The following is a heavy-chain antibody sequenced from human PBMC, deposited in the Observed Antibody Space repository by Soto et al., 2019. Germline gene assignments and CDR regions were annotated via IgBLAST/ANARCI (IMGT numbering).Heavy chain of an antibody. CDR1: GGSISSSSYY. J-gene: IGHJ5*02. Sequence: SETLSLTCTVSGGSISSSSYYWGWIRQPPGKGLEWIGSIYYSGSTYYNPSLKSRVTISVDTSKNQFSLKLSSVTAADTAVYYCARHRWGDYGDYGLVNNWFDPWGQGTLVTVSS. V-gene: IGHV4-39*01. CDR2: IYYSGST. CDR3: ARHRWGDYGDYGLVNNWFDP. D-gene: IGHD4-17*01.